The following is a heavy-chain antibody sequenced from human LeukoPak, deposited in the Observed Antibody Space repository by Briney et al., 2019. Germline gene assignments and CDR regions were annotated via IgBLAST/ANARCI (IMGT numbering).Heavy chain of an antibody. CDR1: GLRNQYW. CDR3: ARARARVTGSGYYDY. J-gene: IGHJ4*02. V-gene: IGHV3-48*03. CDR2: ISSSGSKI. Sequence: GGSLILSCAASGLRNQYWMSWVRQAPGKGLEWVSYISSSGSKIYYADSVKGRFTISRDNAKNSLYLQMNSLRAEDTAVYYCARARARVTGSGYYDYWGQGTLVTVSS. D-gene: IGHD3-22*01.